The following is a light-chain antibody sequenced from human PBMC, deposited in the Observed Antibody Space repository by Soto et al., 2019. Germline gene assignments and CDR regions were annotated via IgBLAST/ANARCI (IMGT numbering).Light chain of an antibody. CDR1: QSISSW. V-gene: IGKV1-5*01. J-gene: IGKJ2*01. Sequence: DLQMTQSPSTLSASVGDRVTITCRASQSISSWLAWYQQKPGKAPKLLIYDASSLESGVPSRFSGSGSGTEFTLTISSLPPDDFATYYCQEYNNMYTFGQGTKLEIK. CDR3: QEYNNMYT. CDR2: DAS.